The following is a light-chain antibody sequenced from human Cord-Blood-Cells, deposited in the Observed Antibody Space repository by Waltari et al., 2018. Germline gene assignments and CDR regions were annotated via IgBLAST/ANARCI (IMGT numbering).Light chain of an antibody. CDR3: QAWDSSTVV. CDR1: NLGEKY. J-gene: IGLJ2*01. V-gene: IGLV3-1*01. CDR2: QDS. Sequence: SYELTQPPSVSVSPGQTASITRSGDNLGEKYACWYQQKPGQCPVLVIYQDSKRPSGIPERFSGSNSGNTATLTISGTQAMDEADYYCQAWDSSTVVFGGGTKLTVL.